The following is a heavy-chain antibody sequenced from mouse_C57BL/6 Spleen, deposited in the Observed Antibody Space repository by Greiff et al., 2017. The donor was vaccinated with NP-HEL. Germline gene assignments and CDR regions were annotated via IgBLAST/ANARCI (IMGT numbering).Heavy chain of an antibody. J-gene: IGHJ3*01. V-gene: IGHV1-52*01. Sequence: QVHVKQPGAELVRPGSSVKLSCKASGYTFTSYWMHWVKQRPIQGLEWIGNIDPSDSETHYNQKFKDKATLTVDKSSSTAYMQLSSLTSEDSAVYYCARSDYGNPWFAYWGQGTLVTVSA. CDR2: IDPSDSET. D-gene: IGHD2-1*01. CDR3: ARSDYGNPWFAY. CDR1: GYTFTSYW.